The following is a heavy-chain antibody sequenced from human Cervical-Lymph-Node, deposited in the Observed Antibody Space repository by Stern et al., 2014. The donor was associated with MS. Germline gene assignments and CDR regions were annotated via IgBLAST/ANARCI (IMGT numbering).Heavy chain of an antibody. Sequence: EVQLVESGGGLVQPGRSLTLSCAASGFTFDDYAMHWVRQVPGKGLEWVAGITWNSGIIGYADSVKGRITISRDNAQKSVYLEMNSLRTEDTALYYCAKDVADDSYKYEISALGYWGQGTLVIVSS. CDR2: ITWNSGII. CDR1: GFTFDDYA. D-gene: IGHD3-22*01. V-gene: IGHV3-9*01. J-gene: IGHJ4*02. CDR3: AKDVADDSYKYEISALGY.